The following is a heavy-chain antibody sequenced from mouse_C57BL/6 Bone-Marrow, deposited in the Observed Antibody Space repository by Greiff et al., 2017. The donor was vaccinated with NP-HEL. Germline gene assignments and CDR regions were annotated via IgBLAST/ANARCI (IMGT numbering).Heavy chain of an antibody. CDR2: IYPRSGNT. J-gene: IGHJ1*03. Sequence: QVQLQQSGAELARPGASVKLSCKASGYTFTSYGISWVKQRTGQGLEWIGEIYPRSGNTYYNEKFKGQSTLTADKSSSTAYMELRSLTSEDSAVYFCDYYGSSDWYFDVWGTGTTVTVSA. CDR3: DYYGSSDWYFDV. CDR1: GYTFTSYG. D-gene: IGHD1-1*01. V-gene: IGHV1-81*01.